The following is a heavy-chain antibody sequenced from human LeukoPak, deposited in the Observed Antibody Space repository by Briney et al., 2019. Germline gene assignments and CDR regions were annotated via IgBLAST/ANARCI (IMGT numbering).Heavy chain of an antibody. D-gene: IGHD2-2*01. Sequence: GASVKVSCKASGYTFTGYYMHWVRQAPGQGLEWMGWINPNSGGTNYAQKFQGRVTMTRGTSISTAYMELSRLRSDDTAVYYCARDGGYCSSTSCQVDYWGQGTLVTVSS. J-gene: IGHJ4*02. CDR3: ARDGGYCSSTSCQVDY. CDR2: INPNSGGT. CDR1: GYTFTGYY. V-gene: IGHV1-2*02.